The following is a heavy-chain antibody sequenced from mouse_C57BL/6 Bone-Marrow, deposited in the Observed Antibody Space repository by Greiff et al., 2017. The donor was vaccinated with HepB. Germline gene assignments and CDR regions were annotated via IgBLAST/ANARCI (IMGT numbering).Heavy chain of an antibody. Sequence: QVQLQQSGAELVKPGASVKLSCKASGYTFTSYWMHWVKQRPGRGLEWIGRIDPNSGGNKYNEKFKSKATLTVDKPSSTAYMQLSSLTSEDSAVYYCARETTVVAYYFAYWGQGTTLTVSS. J-gene: IGHJ2*01. V-gene: IGHV1-72*01. CDR3: ARETTVVAYYFAY. CDR1: GYTFTSYW. CDR2: IDPNSGGN. D-gene: IGHD1-1*01.